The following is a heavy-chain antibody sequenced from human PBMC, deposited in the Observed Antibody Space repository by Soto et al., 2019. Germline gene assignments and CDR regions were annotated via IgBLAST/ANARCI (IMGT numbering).Heavy chain of an antibody. CDR3: AKDMDFGITATTSGH. D-gene: IGHD1-7*01. CDR2: ISGRGGST. J-gene: IGHJ4*02. CDR1: GFTFSSYV. V-gene: IGHV3-23*01. Sequence: EVQLLESGGGLVQPGGSLRLSCAASGFTFSSYVMSWVRQAPGKGLEWVSGISGRGGSTYYADSVKGRFTISRDNSKNTLYLQMNSLRAEDTAVFYCAKDMDFGITATTSGHWGQGSLVTVSS.